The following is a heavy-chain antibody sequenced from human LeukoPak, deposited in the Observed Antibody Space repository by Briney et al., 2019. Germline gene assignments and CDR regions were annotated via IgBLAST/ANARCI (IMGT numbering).Heavy chain of an antibody. CDR3: ATYRQVLLPFES. J-gene: IGHJ4*02. CDR1: GFTVSSNY. Sequence: GGSLRLSCAASGFTVSSNYMSWVRQAPGKGLEWVANIKQDGTEKYCVDSVKGRFTISRDNAKNSLYLQMNSLRAEDTAIYYCATYRQVLLPFESWGQGTLVTVSS. CDR2: IKQDGTEK. D-gene: IGHD2-8*02. V-gene: IGHV3-7*03.